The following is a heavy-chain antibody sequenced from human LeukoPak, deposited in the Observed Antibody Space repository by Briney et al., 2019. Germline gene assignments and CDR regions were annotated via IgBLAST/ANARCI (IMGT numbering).Heavy chain of an antibody. D-gene: IGHD1-26*01. CDR3: ASGGSIDY. Sequence: SETLSLTCAVYGGSFSGYYWSWIRQPPGKGLEWIGEINHSGSTNYNPSLKSRVTISVDASKNQFSLKLSSVTAADTAVYYCASGGSIDYWGQGTLVTVSS. V-gene: IGHV4-34*01. CDR1: GGSFSGYY. CDR2: INHSGST. J-gene: IGHJ4*02.